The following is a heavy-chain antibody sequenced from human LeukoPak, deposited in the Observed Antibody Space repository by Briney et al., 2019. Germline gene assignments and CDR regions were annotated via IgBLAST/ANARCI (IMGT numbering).Heavy chain of an antibody. V-gene: IGHV4-59*01. CDR3: AREGGYGDYVH. Sequence: SETLSLTCTVSGGSISSYYWSWIRQPPGEGLEWIGYIYYSGSTNYNPSLKSRVTISVDTSKNQFSLKLSSVTAADTAVYYCAREGGYGDYVHWGQGTLVTVPS. CDR1: GGSISSYY. D-gene: IGHD4-17*01. J-gene: IGHJ4*02. CDR2: IYYSGST.